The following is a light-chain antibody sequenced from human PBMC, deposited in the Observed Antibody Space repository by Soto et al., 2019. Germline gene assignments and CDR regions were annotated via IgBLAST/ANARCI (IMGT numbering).Light chain of an antibody. CDR3: QQSYSTPRRT. CDR2: AAS. V-gene: IGKV1-39*01. Sequence: DIQMTQSPSSLSASVGDRVTITCRASQSISSYLNWYLQKPGKAPKLLIYAASSLQSGVPSRFSGSGSGTDFTLTISSLQPEDFATYYCQQSYSTPRRTFGQGTKLEIK. CDR1: QSISSY. J-gene: IGKJ2*01.